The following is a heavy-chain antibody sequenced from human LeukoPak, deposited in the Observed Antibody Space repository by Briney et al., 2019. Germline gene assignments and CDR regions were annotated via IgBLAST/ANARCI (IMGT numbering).Heavy chain of an antibody. Sequence: PSETLSLTCTVSGGSISSSSYYWGWIRQPPGKGLEWIGSIYYSGSTYYNPSLKSRVTISVDTSKNQFSLKLSSVTAADTAVYYCARGVFSLLAVAGPKYYFDYWGQGTLVTVSS. V-gene: IGHV4-39*07. J-gene: IGHJ4*02. CDR2: IYYSGST. CDR3: ARGVFSLLAVAGPKYYFDY. D-gene: IGHD6-19*01. CDR1: GGSISSSSYY.